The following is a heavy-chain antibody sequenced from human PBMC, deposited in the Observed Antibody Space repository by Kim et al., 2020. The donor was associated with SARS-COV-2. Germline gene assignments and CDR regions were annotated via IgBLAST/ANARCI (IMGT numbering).Heavy chain of an antibody. CDR1: GGTFSSYA. V-gene: IGHV1-69*13. J-gene: IGHJ4*02. CDR3: ARGRGLTYLPDYFDY. Sequence: SVKVSCKASGGTFSSYAISWVRQAPGQGLEWMGGIIPIFGTANYAQKFQGRVTITADESTSTAYMELSSLRSEDTAVYYCARGRGLTYLPDYFDYWGQGTLVTVSS. D-gene: IGHD3-10*01. CDR2: IIPIFGTA.